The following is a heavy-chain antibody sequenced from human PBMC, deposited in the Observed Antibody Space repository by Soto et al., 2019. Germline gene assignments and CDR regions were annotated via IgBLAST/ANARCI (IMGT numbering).Heavy chain of an antibody. Sequence: QVQLVQSGAEVKQPGSSVKVSCKTSGGTFSTYAIYWVRQAPGQGLEWMGAILPLSGTADYAQKFQGRVTITADESTSAAYMELSSRRSEDTAVYYCARHKGSYSSGYYYFDYWGQGTLVTVSS. V-gene: IGHV1-69*01. J-gene: IGHJ4*02. CDR3: ARHKGSYSSGYYYFDY. CDR1: GGTFSTYA. CDR2: ILPLSGTA. D-gene: IGHD6-19*01.